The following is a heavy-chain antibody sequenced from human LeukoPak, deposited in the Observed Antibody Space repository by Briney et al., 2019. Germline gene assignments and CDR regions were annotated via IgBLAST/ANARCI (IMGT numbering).Heavy chain of an antibody. CDR2: INHSGST. D-gene: IGHD3-3*01. V-gene: IGHV4-34*01. J-gene: IGHJ4*02. Sequence: ASETLSLTCAVYGGSFSGYYWSWIRQPPGKGLEWIGEINHSGSTNYNPSLKSRVTISVDTSKNQFSLKLSSVTAADTAVYYCARFEPSYYDFWSGYRFDYWGQGTLVTVSP. CDR1: GGSFSGYY. CDR3: ARFEPSYYDFWSGYRFDY.